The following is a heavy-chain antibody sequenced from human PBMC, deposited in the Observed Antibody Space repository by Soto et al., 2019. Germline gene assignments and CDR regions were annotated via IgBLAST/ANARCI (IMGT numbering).Heavy chain of an antibody. J-gene: IGHJ4*02. CDR3: ATSVLGYCSSTSCPFSFDY. CDR2: ISAYNGNT. V-gene: IGHV1-18*01. Sequence: QVQLVQSGAEVKKPGASVKVSCKASGYTFTSYGISWVRQAPGQGLEWMGWISAYNGNTNYAQKLQGRVTMTTDTSTSTAYMELRSLRSDDTAVYYCATSVLGYCSSTSCPFSFDYWGQGTLVTASS. CDR1: GYTFTSYG. D-gene: IGHD2-2*01.